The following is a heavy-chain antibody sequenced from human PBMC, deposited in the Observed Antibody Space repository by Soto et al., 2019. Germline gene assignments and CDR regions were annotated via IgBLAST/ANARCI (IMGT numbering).Heavy chain of an antibody. D-gene: IGHD3-10*01. CDR3: AKNSGWFNT. Sequence: SLRLSCAASGFPFSSTDMTWVRQAPGKGLDWVSTIDGSGGTTYYADSVKGRFTISRDNSMNTVYLQMNSLRADDTALYYCAKNSGWFNTWGQGALVTVSS. CDR2: IDGSGGTT. CDR1: GFPFSSTD. J-gene: IGHJ5*02. V-gene: IGHV3-23*01.